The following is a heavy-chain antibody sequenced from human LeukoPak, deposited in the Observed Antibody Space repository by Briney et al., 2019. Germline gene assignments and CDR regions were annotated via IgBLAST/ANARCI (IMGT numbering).Heavy chain of an antibody. J-gene: IGHJ4*02. D-gene: IGHD6-6*01. Sequence: GGSLRLSCAASGFTVSSNYMSWVRQAPGKGLEWVSVIYTGGSTYYADVVKGRFTISRDNSKNALYLRMNSLRAEDTAVYYCAHRGSSGPFHYWGQGTLVTVSS. V-gene: IGHV3-53*01. CDR3: AHRGSSGPFHY. CDR1: GFTVSSNY. CDR2: IYTGGST.